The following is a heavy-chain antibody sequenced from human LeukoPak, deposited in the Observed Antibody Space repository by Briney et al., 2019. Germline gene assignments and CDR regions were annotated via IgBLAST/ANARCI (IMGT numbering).Heavy chain of an antibody. V-gene: IGHV4-34*01. CDR1: SGSFSGYY. D-gene: IGHD1-26*01. J-gene: IGHJ4*02. CDR2: ISHSGST. CDR3: ARLRTVVGATRNDY. Sequence: PSETLSLTCAVYSGSFSGYYWSWIRQSPGKGLEWIGEISHSGSTNYNPSLKSRVTISVDTSQKQFYLKVSSVTAADTAVYYCARLRTVVGATRNDYWGQGTLVTVSS.